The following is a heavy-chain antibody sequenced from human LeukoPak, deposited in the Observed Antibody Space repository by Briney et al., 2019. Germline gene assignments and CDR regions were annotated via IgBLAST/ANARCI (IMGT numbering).Heavy chain of an antibody. Sequence: GESLMICWECSGYIFTNYWIGWVRQIRGKRVEWVGIIYPGGSDTSYSQSFQGQVTISADKSISTAYLQWSSLKASDTAMYYCARHSRSAENPNSPYYDCWSGYSYYYYYMDVWGKGTTVTVSS. D-gene: IGHD3-3*01. CDR2: IYPGGSDT. J-gene: IGHJ6*03. CDR3: ARHSRSAENPNSPYYDCWSGYSYYYYYMDV. CDR1: GYIFTNYW. V-gene: IGHV5-51*01.